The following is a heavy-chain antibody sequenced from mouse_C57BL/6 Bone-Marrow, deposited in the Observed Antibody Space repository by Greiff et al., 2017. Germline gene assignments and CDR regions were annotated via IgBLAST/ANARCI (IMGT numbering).Heavy chain of an antibody. CDR3: ARCCSSSFAY. CDR2: ISDGGSYT. D-gene: IGHD1-1*01. Sequence: EVMLVESGGGLVKPGGSLKLSCAASGFTFSSYAMSWVRQTPEKRLEWVATISDGGSYTYYPDNVKGRFTISRDNAKNNLYLQMSRLKSEDTAMYYCARCCSSSFAYWDRGTLVTVSA. V-gene: IGHV5-4*03. CDR1: GFTFSSYA. J-gene: IGHJ3*01.